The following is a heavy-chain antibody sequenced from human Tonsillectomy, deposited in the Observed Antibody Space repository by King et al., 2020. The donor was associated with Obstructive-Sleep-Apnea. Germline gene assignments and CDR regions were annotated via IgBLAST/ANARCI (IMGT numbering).Heavy chain of an antibody. CDR1: GSPVSRGSFY. D-gene: IGHD3/OR15-3a*01. CDR2: VYHNGDT. CDR3: ARIKQFVDLYFDY. Sequence: VQLQESGPGLVKPSETLSLTCTVSGSPVSRGSFYWSWIRQPPGKGLEGIGYVYHNGDTKYNPSLKSRVTISVDTSKNQFFLKVTSVTAEDTAVYYCARIKQFVDLYFDYWGQGALVTVSS. J-gene: IGHJ4*02. V-gene: IGHV4-61*01.